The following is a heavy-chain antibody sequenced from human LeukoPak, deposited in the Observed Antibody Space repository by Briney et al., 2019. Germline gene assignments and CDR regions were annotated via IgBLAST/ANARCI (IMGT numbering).Heavy chain of an antibody. V-gene: IGHV3-21*04. Sequence: GGSLRLSCAASGFTFSSYSMNWVRQAPGKGLEWVSSISSSSSYIYYADSVKGRFTISRDNAKNSLYLQMNSLRAEDTAVYYCANLRNSGSYLDYWGQGTLVTVSS. CDR2: ISSSSSYI. CDR3: ANLRNSGSYLDY. J-gene: IGHJ4*02. CDR1: GFTFSSYS. D-gene: IGHD1-26*01.